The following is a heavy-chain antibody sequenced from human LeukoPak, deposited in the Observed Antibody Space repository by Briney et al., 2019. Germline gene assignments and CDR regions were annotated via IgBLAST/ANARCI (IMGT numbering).Heavy chain of an antibody. CDR1: GFTFRNYL. CDR2: IYSGGST. CDR3: ARGPREMTTVTFFDY. J-gene: IGHJ4*02. V-gene: IGHV3-66*01. D-gene: IGHD4-17*01. Sequence: PGGSLRLSCAASGFTFRNYLMNWVRQAPGKGLEWVSVIYSGGSTYYADSVKGRFTISRDNSKNTLYLQMNSLRAEDTAVYYCARGPREMTTVTFFDYWGQGTLVTVSS.